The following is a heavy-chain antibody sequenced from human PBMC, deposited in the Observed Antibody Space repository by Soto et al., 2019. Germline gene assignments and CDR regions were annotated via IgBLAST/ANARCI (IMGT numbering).Heavy chain of an antibody. J-gene: IGHJ6*02. CDR2: ISGSGGST. D-gene: IGHD3-10*01. V-gene: IGHV3-23*01. CDR3: AGGAMVRGVTLYRYYYYGMDV. Sequence: GVLRLSCAASGFTFSSYAMSWVRQAPGKGLEWVSAISGSGGSTYYADSVKGRFTISRDNSKNTLYLQMNSLRAEDTAVYYCAGGAMVRGVTLYRYYYYGMDVWGQGTTVTVSS. CDR1: GFTFSSYA.